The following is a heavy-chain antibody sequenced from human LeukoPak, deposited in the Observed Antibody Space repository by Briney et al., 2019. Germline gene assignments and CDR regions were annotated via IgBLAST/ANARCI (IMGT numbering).Heavy chain of an antibody. CDR2: IYYSGSA. V-gene: IGHV4-59*08. CDR1: GASIGSYY. CDR3: ARHWDDSSGDAYAFDI. Sequence: SETLSLTCTVSGASIGSYYWSWIRQPPGKGLEWLGYIYYSGSANYNPSLKSRVTISVDTSKNHFSLKLSSVTAADTAVYYCARHWDDSSGDAYAFDIWGQGTVVTVSS. J-gene: IGHJ3*02. D-gene: IGHD6-19*01.